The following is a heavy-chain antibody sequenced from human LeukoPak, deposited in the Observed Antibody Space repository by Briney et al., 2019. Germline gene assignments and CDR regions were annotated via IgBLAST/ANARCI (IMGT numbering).Heavy chain of an antibody. V-gene: IGHV3-74*01. CDR3: ARADRRDV. CDR1: RFXFTRYW. CDR2: VHSDESRT. Sequence: GGSLRLSCAASRFXFTRYWMHWVRQVPGKGLVSVSRVHSDESRTGYADSVRGRFTISRDNAKNTLYLQMNSLRAEDTAVYYCARADRRDVWGQGTTVTVSS. J-gene: IGHJ6*02.